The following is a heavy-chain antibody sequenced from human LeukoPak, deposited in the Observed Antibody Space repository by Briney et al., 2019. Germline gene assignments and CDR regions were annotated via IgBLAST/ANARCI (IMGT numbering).Heavy chain of an antibody. CDR3: AREQIRIEMATNGNRSLDY. CDR2: IIPILGIA. D-gene: IGHD5-24*01. CDR1: GGTFSSYA. Sequence: SVKVSCKASGGTFSSYAISWVRQAPGQGLEWMGRIIPILGIANYAQKFQGRVTITADKSTSTAYMELSSLRSEDTAVYYCAREQIRIEMATNGNRSLDYWGQGTLVTVSS. V-gene: IGHV1-69*04. J-gene: IGHJ4*02.